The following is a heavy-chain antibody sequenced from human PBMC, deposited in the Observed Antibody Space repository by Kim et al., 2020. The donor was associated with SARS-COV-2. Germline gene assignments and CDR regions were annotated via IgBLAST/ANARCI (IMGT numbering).Heavy chain of an antibody. V-gene: IGHV3-7*03. J-gene: IGHJ6*02. Sequence: GGSLRLSCAASGFTFSSYWMSWVRQVPGKGLEWVANIKQDGSEKYYVDSVKGRFTISRDNAKNSLYLQMNSLIAEDTAVYYCARDSLVPADERYYYYYGMDVWGQGTTVTVSS. CDR1: GFTFSSYW. CDR2: IKQDGSEK. D-gene: IGHD2-2*01. CDR3: ARDSLVPADERYYYYYGMDV.